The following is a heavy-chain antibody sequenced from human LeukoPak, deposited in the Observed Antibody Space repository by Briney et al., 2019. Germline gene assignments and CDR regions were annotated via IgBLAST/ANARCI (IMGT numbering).Heavy chain of an antibody. CDR3: ARATGGGDWDY. D-gene: IGHD2-21*02. CDR2: ISYDGSNK. CDR1: GFTFSSYA. Sequence: PGGSLRLSCAASGFTFSSYAMHWVRQAPGKGLEWVAVISYDGSNKYYADSVKGRFTISRDNSKNTLYLQMNSLRAEDTAVYYCARATGGGDWDYWGQGTLVTVSS. V-gene: IGHV3-30-3*01. J-gene: IGHJ4*02.